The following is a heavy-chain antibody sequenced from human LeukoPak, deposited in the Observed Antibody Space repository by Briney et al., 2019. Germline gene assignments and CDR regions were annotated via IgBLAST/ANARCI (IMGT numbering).Heavy chain of an antibody. J-gene: IGHJ4*02. CDR3: AMSKRGFPYYFEY. Sequence: GGSLRLSCAASGFIFSDWYMNWIRQAPGKGVEGVSYISSSSGYTNYAYSVKRRLTISRDNAKTSLYLQMDSLRAEDTPVYYCAMSKRGFPYYFEYWAQGPLVTVSS. CDR2: ISSSSGYT. CDR1: GFIFSDWY. D-gene: IGHD3-10*01. V-gene: IGHV3-11*03.